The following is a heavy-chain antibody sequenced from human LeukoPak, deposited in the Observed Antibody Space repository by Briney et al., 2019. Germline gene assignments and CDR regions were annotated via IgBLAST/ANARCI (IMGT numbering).Heavy chain of an antibody. CDR2: ISPTGSTT. Sequence: GGSLRLSCTSSGFSFRGHWMHWSRQLPGNGLVCVSRISPTGSTTSYADSVKGRFNVSRDKAKNTLYLQVNNLRAEDTAVYYCARGPNSNWSELDFWGQGTLLTVSS. CDR3: ARGPNSNWSELDF. D-gene: IGHD6-6*01. V-gene: IGHV3-74*01. CDR1: GFSFRGHW. J-gene: IGHJ4*02.